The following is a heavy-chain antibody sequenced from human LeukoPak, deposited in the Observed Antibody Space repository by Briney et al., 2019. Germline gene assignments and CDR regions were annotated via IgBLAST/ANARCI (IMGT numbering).Heavy chain of an antibody. CDR2: INHSGST. D-gene: IGHD3-3*01. CDR3: ARNLRFLGAFDI. V-gene: IGHV4-34*01. Sequence: SETLSLTCAVYGGSFSGYYWSWIRQPPGRGLEWIGEINHSGSTNYSPSLKSRVTISIDTSKNQFSLKLSSVTAADTAVYYCARNLRFLGAFDIWGQGTMVTVSS. CDR1: GGSFSGYY. J-gene: IGHJ3*02.